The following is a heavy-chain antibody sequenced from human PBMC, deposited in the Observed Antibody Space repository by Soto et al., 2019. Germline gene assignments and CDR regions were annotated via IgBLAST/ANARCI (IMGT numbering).Heavy chain of an antibody. Sequence: ASVKVSSKASGYTFTSYGISWVRQAPGQGLEWMGWISAYNGNTNYAQKLQGRVTMTTDTSTSTAYMELRSLRSDDTAVYYCARDGGCISTSCYANWFDPWGQGTLVTVSS. V-gene: IGHV1-18*01. J-gene: IGHJ5*02. CDR2: ISAYNGNT. CDR1: GYTFTSYG. CDR3: ARDGGCISTSCYANWFDP. D-gene: IGHD2-2*01.